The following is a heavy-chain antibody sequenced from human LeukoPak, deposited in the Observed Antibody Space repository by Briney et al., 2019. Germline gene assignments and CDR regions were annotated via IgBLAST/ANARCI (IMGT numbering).Heavy chain of an antibody. Sequence: GGSLRLSCAASGFTVSSNYMSWVRQAPGKGLEWVSAISGGSADYADSVKGRFSISIDNSKNTLYLQMNSLRAEDTAVYYCAKDRSSRYDFWSGSFSHYYYYYMDVWGKGTTVTVSS. J-gene: IGHJ6*03. CDR3: AKDRSSRYDFWSGSFSHYYYYYMDV. CDR2: ISGGSA. V-gene: IGHV3-53*01. CDR1: GFTVSSNY. D-gene: IGHD3-3*01.